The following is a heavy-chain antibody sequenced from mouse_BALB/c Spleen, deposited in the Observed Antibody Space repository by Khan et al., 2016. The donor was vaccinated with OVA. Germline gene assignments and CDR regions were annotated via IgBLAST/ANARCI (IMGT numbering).Heavy chain of an antibody. CDR3: ARGYFGNYEFVY. CDR1: GYTFTSYG. V-gene: IGHV1S132*01. CDR2: IFPGTGTT. J-gene: IGHJ3*01. Sequence: QIQLVQSGAELVKPGASVKLSCTTSGYTFTSYGIQWVKQRPGKGLGWIGQIFPGTGTTYYNENFKGKATLTVDTSSHTAYMQLSSLTSEDSAVSFCARGYFGNYEFVYWGQGTLVTVSP. D-gene: IGHD2-1*01.